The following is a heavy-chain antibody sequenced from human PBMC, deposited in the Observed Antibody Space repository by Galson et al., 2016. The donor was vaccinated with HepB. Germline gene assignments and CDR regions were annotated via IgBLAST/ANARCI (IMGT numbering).Heavy chain of an antibody. CDR2: INAGTGNT. CDR3: ARGPHDYALDN. Sequence: SVKVSCKASGYTFSRYSMHWVRQAPGQRPEWMGSINAGTGNTKYSKKFQGRVTIIRETSASTAYMELSSLRFEDTAVYYCARGPHDYALDNWRQGTLVTVSS. D-gene: IGHD4-17*01. V-gene: IGHV1-3*01. J-gene: IGHJ4*02. CDR1: GYTFSRYS.